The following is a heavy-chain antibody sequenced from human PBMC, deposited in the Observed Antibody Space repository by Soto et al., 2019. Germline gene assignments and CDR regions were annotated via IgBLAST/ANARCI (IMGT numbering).Heavy chain of an antibody. Sequence: PGGSRRLSCSPSGFSFSTYLMHWVRQAPGKGLEYISSISSNGGYTYYADYLKGRFTISRDNSESMLYLQMSSLRPEDTAVYFCVKDSNRGWSYDTEVSGAMDVWGQGTTVTVSS. CDR1: GFSFSTYL. V-gene: IGHV3-64D*06. CDR2: ISSNGGYT. D-gene: IGHD5-18*01. CDR3: VKDSNRGWSYDTEVSGAMDV. J-gene: IGHJ6*02.